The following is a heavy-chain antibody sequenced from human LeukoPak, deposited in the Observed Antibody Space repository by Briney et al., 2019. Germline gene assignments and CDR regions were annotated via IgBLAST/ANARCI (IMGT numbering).Heavy chain of an antibody. CDR2: IIPIFGTA. V-gene: IGHV1-69*13. CDR1: GGTFSSYA. J-gene: IGHJ5*02. Sequence: SVKVSCKASGGTFSSYAISWVRQAPGQGLEWMGGIIPIFGTANYAQKFQGRVTITAGESTSTAYMQLSSLRSEDTAVYYCARDGDSGYDYTSWGQGTLVTVSS. D-gene: IGHD5-12*01. CDR3: ARDGDSGYDYTS.